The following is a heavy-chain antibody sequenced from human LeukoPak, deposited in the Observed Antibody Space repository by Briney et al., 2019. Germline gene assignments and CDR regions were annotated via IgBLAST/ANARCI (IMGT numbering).Heavy chain of an antibody. Sequence: SETLSLTCTVSGGSISSSSYYWGWIRQPPGKGLEWIGSIYYSGSTYYNPSLKSRVTISVDTSKNQFSLKLSSVTAADTAVYYCASCGGNSPFYYYYGMDVWGQGTTVTVSS. V-gene: IGHV4-39*01. J-gene: IGHJ6*02. CDR1: GGSISSSSYY. D-gene: IGHD4-23*01. CDR3: ASCGGNSPFYYYYGMDV. CDR2: IYYSGST.